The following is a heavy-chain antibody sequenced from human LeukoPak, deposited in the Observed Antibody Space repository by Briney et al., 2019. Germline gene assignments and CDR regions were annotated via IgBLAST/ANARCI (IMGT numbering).Heavy chain of an antibody. J-gene: IGHJ4*02. D-gene: IGHD3-10*01. Sequence: PGGSLRLSCAASGFTFNNNAMSWVRQAPGKGLEGVSGNSGSGGSAYYADSVKGRFTISRDISKDTLYLEMNSLRAEDTAVYYCAKVAGSGSYYNGFDSWGQGTLVTVSS. V-gene: IGHV3-23*01. CDR1: GFTFNNNA. CDR2: NSGSGGSA. CDR3: AKVAGSGSYYNGFDS.